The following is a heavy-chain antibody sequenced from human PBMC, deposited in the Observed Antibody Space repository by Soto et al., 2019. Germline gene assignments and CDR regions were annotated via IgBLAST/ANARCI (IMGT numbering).Heavy chain of an antibody. D-gene: IGHD1-26*01. CDR1: GGSISSYY. CDR2: IYYSGST. Sequence: SETLSLTCTASGGSISSYYWSWIRQPPGKGLEWIGYIYYSGSTNYNPSLKSRVTISVDTSKNQFSLKLSSVTAADTAVYYCARVLGGTTIYYCYFMAVSGKGTTDTGSS. CDR3: ARVLGGTTIYYCYFMAV. V-gene: IGHV4-59*01. J-gene: IGHJ6*03.